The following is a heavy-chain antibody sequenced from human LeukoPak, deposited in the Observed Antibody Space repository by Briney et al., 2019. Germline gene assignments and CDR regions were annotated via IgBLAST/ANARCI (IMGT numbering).Heavy chain of an antibody. D-gene: IGHD1-26*01. CDR1: GINVSTFW. V-gene: IGHV3-74*01. CDR3: VTDRYSDSAFGD. CDR2: INTDGSVT. J-gene: IGHJ4*02. Sequence: PGGSLRLSCAASGINVSTFWMHWVRQAPGEGLVWVSRINTDGSVTNYADSVEGRFTIFRDNAKNMLYLQMNDLRAEDTAVYYCVTDRYSDSAFGDWGQGTLVTVSS.